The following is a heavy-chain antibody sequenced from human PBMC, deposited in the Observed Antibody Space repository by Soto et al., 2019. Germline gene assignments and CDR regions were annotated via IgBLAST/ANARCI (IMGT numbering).Heavy chain of an antibody. CDR3: ARYLTYYYDSSGYSAGAFDI. D-gene: IGHD3-22*01. CDR1: GGSISSGGYY. CDR2: IYYSGST. Sequence: SETLSLTCTVSGGSISSGGYYWSWIRQHPGKGLEWIGYIYYSGSTYYNPSLKSRVTISVDTSKNQFSLKLSSVTTADTAVYYCARYLTYYYDSSGYSAGAFDIWGQGTMVTVSS. V-gene: IGHV4-31*03. J-gene: IGHJ3*02.